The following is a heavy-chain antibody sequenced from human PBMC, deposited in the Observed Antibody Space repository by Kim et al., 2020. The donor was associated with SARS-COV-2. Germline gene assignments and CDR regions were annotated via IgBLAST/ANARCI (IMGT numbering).Heavy chain of an antibody. CDR3: ARPGRLYYDILTGYWGHFDY. CDR2: IIPIFGTA. CDR1: GGTFSSYA. D-gene: IGHD3-9*01. J-gene: IGHJ4*02. V-gene: IGHV1-69*13. Sequence: SVKVSCKASGGTFSSYAISWVRQAPGQGLEWMGGIIPIFGTANYAQKFQGRVTITADESTSTAYMELSSLRSEDTAVYYCARPGRLYYDILTGYWGHFDYWGQGTLVTVSS.